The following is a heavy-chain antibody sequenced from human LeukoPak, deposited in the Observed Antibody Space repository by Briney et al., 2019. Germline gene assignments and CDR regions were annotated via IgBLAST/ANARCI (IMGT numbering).Heavy chain of an antibody. Sequence: ASVKVSCKASLYTFTDYYIHWVRPARGKGRDWMGWINHISGDTKFAQKFQGRVTMTRDTSISTAYMELIGLTSDDTAVYYCAKIDTLGLYYFNYWGQGTLVTVSS. CDR3: AKIDTLGLYYFNY. J-gene: IGHJ4*02. V-gene: IGHV1-2*02. CDR1: LYTFTDYY. CDR2: INHISGDT. D-gene: IGHD2-2*02.